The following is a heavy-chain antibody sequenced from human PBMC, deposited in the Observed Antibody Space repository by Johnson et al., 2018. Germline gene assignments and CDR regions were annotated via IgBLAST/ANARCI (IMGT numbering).Heavy chain of an antibody. CDR3: TRETRSLDV. CDR2: IWFDGSNE. Sequence: VQLVESGGGVVQPGRSLRLSCAASAFTFSDYAMHWVRQAPDKGLEWVAVIWFDGSNENYADSVKGRFTISRDNSKNMLYLQRNNLRAEDTALYYCTRETRSLDVWGQGTTVTVSS. J-gene: IGHJ6*02. V-gene: IGHV3-33*01. D-gene: IGHD3-10*01. CDR1: AFTFSDYA.